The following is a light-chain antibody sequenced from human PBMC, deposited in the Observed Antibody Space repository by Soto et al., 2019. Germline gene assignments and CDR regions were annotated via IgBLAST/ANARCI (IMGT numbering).Light chain of an antibody. V-gene: IGKV3-15*01. CDR1: QSVYST. J-gene: IGKJ4*01. CDR3: QQYNKWPLT. Sequence: EIVMTQSPATLSVSPGERATLSCRASQSVYSTLAWYQQKPGQAPRLLIYGASTRATGIPARFSGTGSATDFTLTISSLQSEDSALSYCQQYNKWPLTFGGGTKVEIK. CDR2: GAS.